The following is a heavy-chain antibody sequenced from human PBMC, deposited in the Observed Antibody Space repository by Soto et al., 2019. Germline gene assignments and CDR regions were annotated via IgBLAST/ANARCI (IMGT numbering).Heavy chain of an antibody. CDR2: ISGSGGST. D-gene: IGHD6-19*01. CDR1: GFTFSSYA. Sequence: PVGSLRLSCAASGFTFSSYAMSWVRQAPGKGLEWVSAISGSGGSTYYADSVKGRFTISRDNSKNTLYLQMNSLRAEDTAVYYCAKMYSSGSKGGFDDWGQGTRVTVSS. J-gene: IGHJ4*02. CDR3: AKMYSSGSKGGFDD. V-gene: IGHV3-23*01.